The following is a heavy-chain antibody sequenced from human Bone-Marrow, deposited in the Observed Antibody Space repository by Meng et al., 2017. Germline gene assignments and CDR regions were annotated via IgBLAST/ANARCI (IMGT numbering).Heavy chain of an antibody. CDR1: GYSFTAYY. CDR3: ARDEDISAAGKLFGDY. Sequence: ASVKVSCKPSGYSFTAYYIHWVRQAPGQGLEWLGHINPNSGDTLYAQKFQGRVTMTGDTSISTAYMELSGLRSDDTAMYYCARDEDISAAGKLFGDYWGQGTQVTGAS. D-gene: IGHD6-13*01. CDR2: INPNSGDT. J-gene: IGHJ4*02. V-gene: IGHV1-2*06.